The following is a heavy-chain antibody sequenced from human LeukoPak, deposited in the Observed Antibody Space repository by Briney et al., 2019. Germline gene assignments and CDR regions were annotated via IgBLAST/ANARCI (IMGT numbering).Heavy chain of an antibody. J-gene: IGHJ6*03. CDR1: GFTFSSYA. V-gene: IGHV3-23*01. CDR3: AKAHAGSRLSWPYYMDV. Sequence: GGSLRLSCAASGFTFSSYAMSWVRQAPGKGLEWVSAISGSGGSTYYADSVKGRFTISRDNSKNTLYLQMNSLRAEDTAVYYCAKAHAGSRLSWPYYMDVWGKGTTVTVSS. CDR2: ISGSGGST. D-gene: IGHD4/OR15-4a*01.